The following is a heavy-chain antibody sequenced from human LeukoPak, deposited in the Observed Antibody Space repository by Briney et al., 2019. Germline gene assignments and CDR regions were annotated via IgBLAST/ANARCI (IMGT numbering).Heavy chain of an antibody. J-gene: IGHJ4*02. Sequence: GGSLRLSCAASGLTFNNFGMHWVRQAPGKGLEWVTFIQYNGNNKYYADSVKGRFTISRDNSKNTLYLQMNSLRVEDTAVYYCAKDNRDYYIDYWGQGTLVTVSS. CDR3: AKDNRDYYIDY. CDR2: IQYNGNNK. V-gene: IGHV3-30*02. CDR1: GLTFNNFG. D-gene: IGHD3-10*01.